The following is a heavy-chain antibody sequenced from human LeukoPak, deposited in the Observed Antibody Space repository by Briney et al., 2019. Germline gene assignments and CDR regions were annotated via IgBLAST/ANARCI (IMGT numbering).Heavy chain of an antibody. J-gene: IGHJ4*02. CDR2: IRYDGSNK. D-gene: IGHD3-3*01. V-gene: IGHV3-30*02. CDR1: GFTFSSYA. CDR3: ARLREIPVFGVVTKSTSYFDY. Sequence: GGSLRLSCAASGFTFSSYAMSWVRQAPGKGLEWVAFIRYDGSNKYYADSVKGRFTISRDNSKNTLYLQMNSLRAEDTAVFYCARLREIPVFGVVTKSTSYFDYWGQGTLVTVSS.